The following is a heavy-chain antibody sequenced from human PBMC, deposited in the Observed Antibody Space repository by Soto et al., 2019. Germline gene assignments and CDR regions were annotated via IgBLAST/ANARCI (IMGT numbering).Heavy chain of an antibody. J-gene: IGHJ4*02. CDR2: MSYDGSAK. CDR1: GFSFRSYA. V-gene: IGHV3-30-3*01. CDR3: ARARLDTPALEY. D-gene: IGHD2-2*01. Sequence: QVQLVESGGGVVQPGRSLRLSCAASGFSFRSYAMHWVRQAPGKGLEWVAVMSYDGSAKDYADSVKGRFTISRDNSKNTLYLQRSSLRAEDTAVFYCARARLDTPALEYWGQGPLVTVSS.